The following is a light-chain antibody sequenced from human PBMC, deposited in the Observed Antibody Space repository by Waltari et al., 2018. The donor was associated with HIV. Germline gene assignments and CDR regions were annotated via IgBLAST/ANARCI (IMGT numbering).Light chain of an antibody. Sequence: DIVMTQSPDSLAVSLGERATINCKSSQTVLYTSNNKNYLAWYQQKPGKSPKLLIYWAATRESGVPDRFSGSGSGTDFTLTISNMQAADVAVYYCQQYYGNPLTFGGGTKVEIK. CDR3: QQYYGNPLT. CDR2: WAA. J-gene: IGKJ4*01. CDR1: QTVLYTSNNKNY. V-gene: IGKV4-1*01.